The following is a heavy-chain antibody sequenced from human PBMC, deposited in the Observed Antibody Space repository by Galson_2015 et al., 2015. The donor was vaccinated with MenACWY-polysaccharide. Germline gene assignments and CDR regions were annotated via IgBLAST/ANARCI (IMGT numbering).Heavy chain of an antibody. CDR2: IKQDGSEK. CDR1: GFSLSSFW. Sequence: SLRLSCAASGFSLSSFWMSWVRQAPGKGLEWVANIKQDGSEKYYVDSVKGRFTISRDNAKNSLYLQMNSLRAEDTAVYYCARGEAAAVNVFDIWGQGTMVTVSS. CDR3: ARGEAAAVNVFDI. V-gene: IGHV3-7*05. J-gene: IGHJ3*02. D-gene: IGHD6-13*01.